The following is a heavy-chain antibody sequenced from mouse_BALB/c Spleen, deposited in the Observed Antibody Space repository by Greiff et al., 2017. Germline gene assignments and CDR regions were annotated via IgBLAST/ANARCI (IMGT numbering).Heavy chain of an antibody. CDR1: GFTFSSYG. CDR3: ARITTATAWFAY. V-gene: IGHV5-6-3*01. CDR2: INSNGGST. Sequence: EVMLVESGGGLVQPGGSLKLSCAASGFTFSSYGMSWVRQTPDKRLELVATINSNGGSTYYPDSVKGRFTISRDNAKNTLYLQMSSLKSEDTAMYYCARITTATAWFAYWGQGTLVTVSA. D-gene: IGHD1-2*01. J-gene: IGHJ3*01.